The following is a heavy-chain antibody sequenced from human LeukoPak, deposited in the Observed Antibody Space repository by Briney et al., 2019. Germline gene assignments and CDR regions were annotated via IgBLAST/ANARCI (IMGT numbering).Heavy chain of an antibody. CDR3: ARDRLRFLGGTVDY. CDR2: ISAYNGNT. CDR1: GYTFTSYG. Sequence: ASVKVSCKASGYTFTSYGISWVRRAPGQGLEWMGWISAYNGNTNYAQKLQGRVTMTTDTSTSTAYMELRSLRSDDTAVYYCARDRLRFLGGTVDYWGQGTLVTVSS. J-gene: IGHJ4*02. V-gene: IGHV1-18*04. D-gene: IGHD3-3*01.